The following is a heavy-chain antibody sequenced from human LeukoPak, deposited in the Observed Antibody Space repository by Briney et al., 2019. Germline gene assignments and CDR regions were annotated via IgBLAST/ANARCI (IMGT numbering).Heavy chain of an antibody. CDR2: ISYRGST. J-gene: IGHJ4*02. CDR3: ARLVHISSCYFFDS. CDR1: GGSISDHY. Sequence: SETLSLTCTVSGGSISDHYWSWIRQPPGEVLQWIGYISYRGSTTYNPSLKSRVTISVDTSKNQFSLNLSSVTAADTAVYYCARLVHISSCYFFDSWGQGTLVTVSS. V-gene: IGHV4-59*08. D-gene: IGHD2-8*01.